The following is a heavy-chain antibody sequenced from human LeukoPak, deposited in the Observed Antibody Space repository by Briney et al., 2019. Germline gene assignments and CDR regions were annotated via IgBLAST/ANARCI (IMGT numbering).Heavy chain of an antibody. CDR1: GGSISSGGYY. V-gene: IGHV4-31*03. Sequence: PSETLSLTCTVSGGSISSGGYYWSWIRQHPGKGLEWIGYIYYSGSTYYNPSLKSRVTISVDTSKNQFSLKLSSVTATDTAVYYCARHRDYGTGWYGFDYWGQGTLVTVSS. CDR3: ARHRDYGTGWYGFDY. CDR2: IYYSGST. J-gene: IGHJ4*02. D-gene: IGHD6-19*01.